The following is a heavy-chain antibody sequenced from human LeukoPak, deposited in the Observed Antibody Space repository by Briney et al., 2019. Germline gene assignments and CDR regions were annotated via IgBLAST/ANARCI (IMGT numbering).Heavy chain of an antibody. Sequence: SETLSLTCTVSGGSISSSSYYWSWIRQPAGKGLEWIGRIYTSGSTNYNPSLKSRVTMSVDTSKNQFSLKLSSVTAADTAVFYCARDRDVLRFLEPGIDPWGQGTLVTVSS. CDR2: IYTSGST. D-gene: IGHD3-3*01. CDR1: GGSISSSSYY. J-gene: IGHJ5*02. CDR3: ARDRDVLRFLEPGIDP. V-gene: IGHV4-61*02.